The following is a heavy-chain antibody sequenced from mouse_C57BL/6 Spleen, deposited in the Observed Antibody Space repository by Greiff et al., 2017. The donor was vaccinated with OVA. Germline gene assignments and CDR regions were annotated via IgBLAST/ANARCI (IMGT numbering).Heavy chain of an antibody. CDR3: ARETMITHWYFDV. CDR1: GYTFTSYW. CDR2: IHPDSGST. Sequence: QVQLQQPGAELVKPGASVKLSCKASGYTFTSYWMHWVKQGPGQGLEWIGMIHPDSGSTNYNEKFKSKATLTVDKSASTAYMQLSSRTSEDSAVYYCARETMITHWYFDVWGTGTTVTVSS. V-gene: IGHV1-64*01. D-gene: IGHD2-4*01. J-gene: IGHJ1*03.